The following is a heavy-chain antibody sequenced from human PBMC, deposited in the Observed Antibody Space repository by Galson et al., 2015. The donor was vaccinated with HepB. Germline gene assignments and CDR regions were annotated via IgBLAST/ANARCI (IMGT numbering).Heavy chain of an antibody. CDR3: ARETVVRGGYWFDP. CDR2: IKNDGTST. Sequence: SLRLSCAASGFTFSTYWMHWARQAPGKGLVWVSRIKNDGTSTTYADSVEGRFTISRDNAKNTLYLQMNSLSAEDTAVYFCARETVVRGGYWFDPWGQGTLVTVSS. CDR1: GFTFSTYW. D-gene: IGHD3-10*01. V-gene: IGHV3-74*01. J-gene: IGHJ5*02.